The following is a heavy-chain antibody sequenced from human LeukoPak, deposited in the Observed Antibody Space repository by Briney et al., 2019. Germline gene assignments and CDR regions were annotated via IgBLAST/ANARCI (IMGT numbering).Heavy chain of an antibody. D-gene: IGHD6-19*01. CDR1: NFTVSGNY. V-gene: IGHV3-53*01. Sequence: GGSLRLSCAASNFTVSGNYMTWVRQTPGMGLECVSVMYTEDVTYYADSVKGRFTISRDNSKNTLYLQMNSLRTEDTAVYYCAGGRGGRYAFESWGQGTLVTVSS. CDR3: AGGRGGRYAFES. CDR2: MYTEDVT. J-gene: IGHJ4*02.